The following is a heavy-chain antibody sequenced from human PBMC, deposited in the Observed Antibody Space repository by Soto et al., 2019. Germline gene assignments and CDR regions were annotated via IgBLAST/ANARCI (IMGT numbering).Heavy chain of an antibody. D-gene: IGHD7-27*01. J-gene: IGHJ4*02. CDR2: IWYDGSNI. CDR3: VKDWGREYLDS. CDR1: GFTFSSYG. Sequence: QVQLVESGGGVVQPGRSLRLSCAASGFTFSSYGMHWVRQAPGKGLEWVAVIWYDGSNIYYADSVKGRFTISRDKSKNPLYLHMNSLRAEDTAVYYCVKDWGREYLDSWGQGILVTVSS. V-gene: IGHV3-33*03.